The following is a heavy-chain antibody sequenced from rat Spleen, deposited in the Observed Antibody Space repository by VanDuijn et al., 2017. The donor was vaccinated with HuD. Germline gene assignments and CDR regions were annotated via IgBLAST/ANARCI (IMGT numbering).Heavy chain of an antibody. D-gene: IGHD1-1*01. CDR3: ARGDSYSGDGPR. Sequence: QVQLKESGPGLVQPSQTLSLTCTVSGLSLTSNSVSWIRQPPGKGLEWIAAISSGGTTHFNSALKSRLSITRDTSKSQVFLKMNSLQTEDTATYYCARGDSYSGDGPRWGQGVMVTVSS. CDR1: GLSLTSNS. V-gene: IGHV2-6*01. CDR2: ISSGGTT. J-gene: IGHJ2*01.